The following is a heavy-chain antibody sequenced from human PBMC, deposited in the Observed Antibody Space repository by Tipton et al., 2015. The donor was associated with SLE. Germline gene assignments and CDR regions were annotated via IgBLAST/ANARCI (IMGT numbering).Heavy chain of an antibody. CDR2: ISWDGGST. D-gene: IGHD1-26*01. J-gene: IGHJ3*02. Sequence: SLRLSCAASGFTFDDYAMHWVRQAPGKGLEWVSLISWDGGSTYYADSVKGRFTISRDNSKNSLYLQMNSLRAEDTAVYYCAKVGVVGAEDAFDIWGQGTMVTVSS. CDR1: GFTFDDYA. CDR3: AKVGVVGAEDAFDI. V-gene: IGHV3-43D*04.